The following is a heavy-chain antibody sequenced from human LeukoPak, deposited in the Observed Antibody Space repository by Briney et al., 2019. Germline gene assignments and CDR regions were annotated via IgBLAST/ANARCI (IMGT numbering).Heavy chain of an antibody. CDR2: MNPNSGNT. V-gene: IGHV1-8*01. CDR3: ATDPCSSTSCPYYYGMDV. D-gene: IGHD2-2*01. J-gene: IGHJ6*02. Sequence: ASVKVSCKASGYTFTSYDINWVRQATGQGLEWMGWMNPNSGNTIYAQKFQGRVTMTEDTSTDTAYMELSSLRSEDTAVYYCATDPCSSTSCPYYYGMDVWGQGTTVTVSS. CDR1: GYTFTSYD.